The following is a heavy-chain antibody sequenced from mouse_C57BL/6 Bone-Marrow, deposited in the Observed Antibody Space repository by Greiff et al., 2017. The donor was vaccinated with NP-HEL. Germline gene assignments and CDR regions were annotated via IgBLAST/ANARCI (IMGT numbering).Heavy chain of an antibody. V-gene: IGHV5-4*01. CDR2: ISDGGSYT. CDR1: GFTFSSYA. CDR3: ARDDGYYGDWFAY. D-gene: IGHD2-3*01. J-gene: IGHJ3*01. Sequence: EVMLVESGGGLVKPGGSLKLSCAASGFTFSSYAMSWVRQTPEKRLEWVATISDGGSYTYYPDNVKGRFTISGDNAKNNLYLQMSHLKSEDTAMYYCARDDGYYGDWFAYWGQGTLVTVSA.